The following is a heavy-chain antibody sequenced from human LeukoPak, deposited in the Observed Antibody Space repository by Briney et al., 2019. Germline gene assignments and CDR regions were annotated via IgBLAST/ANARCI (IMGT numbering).Heavy chain of an antibody. CDR2: MNPNSGNT. D-gene: IGHD3-3*01. CDR1: GYTFTSYD. J-gene: IGHJ4*02. Sequence: ASVKVSCKASGYTFTSYDINWVRQATGQGLEWMGWMNPNSGNTGYAQKFQGRVTMTRNTSISTAYMELSSLRSEDTAVYYCARGLLYYDFWSGYSMAFDYWGQGTLVTVSS. V-gene: IGHV1-8*01. CDR3: ARGLLYYDFWSGYSMAFDY.